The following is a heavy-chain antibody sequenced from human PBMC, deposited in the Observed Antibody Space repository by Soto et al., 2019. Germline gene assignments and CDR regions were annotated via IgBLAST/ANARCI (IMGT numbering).Heavy chain of an antibody. D-gene: IGHD3-3*01. CDR3: ASHYDMWSGYLSPVEY. Sequence: QVQLVESGGDLVKRGGSLRLSCAASGYTFSDYYMSWIRQAPGKGLEWISYIDTSSTKIYYADSVKGRFTISRDNAKNSLYLEMNSLRDADTAVYYCASHYDMWSGYLSPVEYWGQGTLVTVSS. J-gene: IGHJ4*02. V-gene: IGHV3-11*01. CDR1: GYTFSDYY. CDR2: IDTSSTKI.